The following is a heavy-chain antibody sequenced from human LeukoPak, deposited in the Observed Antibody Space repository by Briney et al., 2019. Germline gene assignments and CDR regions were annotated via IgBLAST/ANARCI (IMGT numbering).Heavy chain of an antibody. D-gene: IGHD2-2*01. CDR2: ISGSGGNT. Sequence: GGSLRLSCAASGFTFSDFYMSWVRQAPGKGLEWVSAISGSGGNTYYADSVKGRFTTSRDNSKNTLYLQMNSLRAEDTAVYYCAKADRDIVVVPDYYMDVWGKGTTVTVSS. CDR3: AKADRDIVVVPDYYMDV. V-gene: IGHV3-23*01. J-gene: IGHJ6*03. CDR1: GFTFSDFY.